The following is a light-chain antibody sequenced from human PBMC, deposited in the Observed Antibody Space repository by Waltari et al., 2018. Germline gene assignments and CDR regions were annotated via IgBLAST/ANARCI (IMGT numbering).Light chain of an antibody. J-gene: IGLJ3*02. V-gene: IGLV1-44*01. CDR3: AACDDSLNGRWV. CDR2: RSD. CDR1: ASNIGNNV. Sequence: QSVLTQPPSASGTPGQGVTISCSGGASNIGNNVVNWYQQVPGKAPKLLIYRSDRRPAGVPDRVSGSRSGTSASLAISGLQSEEEAEYYCAACDDSLNGRWVFGGGTKVTVL.